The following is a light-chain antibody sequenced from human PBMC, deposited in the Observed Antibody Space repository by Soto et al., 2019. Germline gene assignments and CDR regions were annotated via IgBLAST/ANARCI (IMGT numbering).Light chain of an antibody. CDR2: GAS. V-gene: IGKV3-20*01. J-gene: IGKJ5*01. CDR3: QQYGSSPIP. Sequence: EIVLTQSPGTLSLSPGERATLSCRASQTVSSSLAWYQQKTGQAPRLLISGASTRATGIPDRFSGSGSETDFTLTISRLEPEDFALYYCQQYGSSPIPFGQGTRLAIK. CDR1: QTVSSS.